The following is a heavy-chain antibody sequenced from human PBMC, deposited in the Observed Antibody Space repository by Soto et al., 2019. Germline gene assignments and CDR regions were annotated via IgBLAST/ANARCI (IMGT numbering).Heavy chain of an antibody. CDR2: INHSGST. V-gene: IGHV4-34*01. J-gene: IGHJ6*02. CDR3: ARGMYCSGGSCYSGRGFYYYYGMDV. CDR1: GGSFSGYY. Sequence: SETLSLTCAVYGGSFSGYYWSWIRQPPGKGLEWIGEINHSGSTNYNPSLKSRVTISVDTSKSQSSLKLSSVTAADTAVYYCARGMYCSGGSCYSGRGFYYYYGMDVWGQGTTVTVSS. D-gene: IGHD2-15*01.